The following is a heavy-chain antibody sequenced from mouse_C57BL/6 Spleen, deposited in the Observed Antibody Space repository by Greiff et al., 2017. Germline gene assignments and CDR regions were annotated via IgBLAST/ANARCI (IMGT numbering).Heavy chain of an antibody. J-gene: IGHJ2*01. Sequence: EVKVEESGGGLVQPGGSMKLSCVASGFTFSNYWMNWVRQSPEKGLEWVAQIRLKSDNYATHYAASVKGRFTISRDDSKSSVYLQMNNLRAEDTGIYYCTVLFDYWGQGTTLTVSS. CDR1: GFTFSNYW. CDR2: IRLKSDNYAT. V-gene: IGHV6-3*01. CDR3: TVLFDY.